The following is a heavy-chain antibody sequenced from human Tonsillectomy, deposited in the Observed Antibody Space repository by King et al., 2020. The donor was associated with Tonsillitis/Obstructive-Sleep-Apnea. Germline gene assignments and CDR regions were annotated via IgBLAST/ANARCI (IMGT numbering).Heavy chain of an antibody. CDR1: GFTFSSSW. V-gene: IGHV3-74*01. J-gene: IGHJ3*02. CDR2: IHSDGSGT. CDR3: AREYSSSSSRAFDI. D-gene: IGHD6-6*01. Sequence: VQLVESGGGLVQPGGSLRLSCAASGFTFSSSWMHLVRQALGKGLVWFSLIHSDGSGTNYADSVKGRFTISRANAKSTLYLQMNSLRAEDTAVYYCAREYSSSSSRAFDIWGQGTMVTVSS.